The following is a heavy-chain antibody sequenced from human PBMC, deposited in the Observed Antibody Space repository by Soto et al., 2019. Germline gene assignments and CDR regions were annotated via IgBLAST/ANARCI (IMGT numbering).Heavy chain of an antibody. CDR1: GDSFTNFY. D-gene: IGHD1-26*01. J-gene: IGHJ4*02. CDR2: IYYTGSA. CDR3: AKGLYSGSYSD. V-gene: IGHV4-59*01. Sequence: SETLSLTCTVSGDSFTNFYWNWIRQPPGKGLEWVGHIYYTGSANHNPSLKSRVSLSIDTSKNQISLKLSSVTAADTAVYYCAKGLYSGSYSDWGQGTLVTVSS.